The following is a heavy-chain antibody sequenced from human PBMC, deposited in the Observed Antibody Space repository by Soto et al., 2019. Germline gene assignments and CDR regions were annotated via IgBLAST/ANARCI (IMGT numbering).Heavy chain of an antibody. D-gene: IGHD3-22*01. J-gene: IGHJ5*02. CDR2: IIPIFGTA. V-gene: IGHV1-69*06. CDR1: GGTFSSYA. Sequence: GASVKVSCKASGGTFSSYAISWVRQAPGQGLEWMGGIIPIFGTANYAQKFQGRVTITADKSTSTAYMELSSLRSEDTAVHYCARDHHHYYDSSGYSNNWFDPWGQGTLVTVSS. CDR3: ARDHHHYYDSSGYSNNWFDP.